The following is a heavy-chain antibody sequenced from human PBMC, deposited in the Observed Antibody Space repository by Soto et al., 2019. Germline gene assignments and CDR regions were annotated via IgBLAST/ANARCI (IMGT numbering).Heavy chain of an antibody. CDR3: VRFLPPPYSDALTYYTYAFDY. D-gene: IGHD3-3*01. CDR2: IYYSGST. V-gene: IGHV4-39*01. CDR1: GASTISTSYY. J-gene: IGHJ4*02. Sequence: SETLSLTCSVSGASTISTSYYWVWIRQAPGKGLEWIGSIYYSGSTYYNPTLKSRLIISVDTSKGQFSLKLSSVTAADTAVYYCVRFLPPPYSDALTYYTYAFDYWGQGPLVT.